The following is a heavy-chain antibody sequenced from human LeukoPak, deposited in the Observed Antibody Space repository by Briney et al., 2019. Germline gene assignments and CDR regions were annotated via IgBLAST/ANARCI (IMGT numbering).Heavy chain of an antibody. V-gene: IGHV4-59*01. D-gene: IGHD4-17*01. CDR2: IYYSGST. CDR3: ARVPYYGDYGFDY. CDR1: GGSISSYY. Sequence: KPSETLSLTCTVSGGSISSYYWSWIRQPPGKGLEWIGYIYYSGSTNYNPSLKSRVTISVDTSKNQFSLKLSSVTAADTAVYYCARVPYYGDYGFDYWGQGTLVTVSS. J-gene: IGHJ4*02.